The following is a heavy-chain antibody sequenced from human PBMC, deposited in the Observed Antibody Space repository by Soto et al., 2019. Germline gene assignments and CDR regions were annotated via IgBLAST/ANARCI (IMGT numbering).Heavy chain of an antibody. D-gene: IGHD5-12*01. CDR3: ARVVLEWLPTSGFDY. J-gene: IGHJ4*02. CDR2: ITAEHGNT. V-gene: IGHV1-18*04. CDR1: GYSFTSYG. Sequence: QIQLVQSGAEVKKPGASVKVSCKASGYSFTSYGITWVRQAPGQGPEWLGWITAEHGNTNYAQKFQGRSTMTTDTSTNTAFMELRGLRSDDTAVYYCARVVLEWLPTSGFDYWGQGTLVTVSS.